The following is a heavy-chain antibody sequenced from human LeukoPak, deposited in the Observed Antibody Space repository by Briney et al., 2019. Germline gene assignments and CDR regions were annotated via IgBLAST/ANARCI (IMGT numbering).Heavy chain of an antibody. CDR2: IIPIFGTA. Sequence: SVKVSCKASGGTFSSYAISWVRQAPGQGLEWMVGIIPIFGTANYAQKFQGRVTITADESTSTAYMELSSLRSEDTAVYYCAILGVAAAGRHNWFDPWGQGTLVTVSS. J-gene: IGHJ5*02. CDR3: AILGVAAAGRHNWFDP. D-gene: IGHD6-13*01. CDR1: GGTFSSYA. V-gene: IGHV1-69*13.